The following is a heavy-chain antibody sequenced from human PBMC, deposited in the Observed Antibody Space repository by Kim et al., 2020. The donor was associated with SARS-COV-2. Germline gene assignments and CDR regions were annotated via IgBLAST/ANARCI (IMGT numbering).Heavy chain of an antibody. CDR2: ISSSGSTI. D-gene: IGHD6-13*01. CDR3: ARDSSSSWYSWFDP. J-gene: IGHJ5*02. V-gene: IGHV3-11*01. Sequence: GGSLRLSCAASGFTFSDYYMSWIRQAPGKGLEWVSYISSSGSTIYYADSVKGRFTISRDNAKNSLYLQMNSLRAEDTAVYYCARDSSSSWYSWFDPWVQGTLVTVSS. CDR1: GFTFSDYY.